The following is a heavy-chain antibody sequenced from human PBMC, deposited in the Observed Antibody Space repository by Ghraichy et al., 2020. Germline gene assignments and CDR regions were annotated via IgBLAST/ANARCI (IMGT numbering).Heavy chain of an antibody. CDR2: IFYTGST. J-gene: IGHJ4*02. CDR3: ARHLHLLQLVDPLYYFHY. V-gene: IGHV4-39*01. CDR1: SGSISSSSYF. Sequence: ETLSLTCTVSSGSISSSSYFWAWIRQPPGRGLEWIGSIFYTGSTYYNPSLKSRVTISVDTSKNQFSLKLSSVTAADTAVYYCARHLHLLQLVDPLYYFHYWGQGTLVTVSS. D-gene: IGHD1-1*01.